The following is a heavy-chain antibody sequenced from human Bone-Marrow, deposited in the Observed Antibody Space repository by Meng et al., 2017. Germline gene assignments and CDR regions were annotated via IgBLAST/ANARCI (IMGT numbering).Heavy chain of an antibody. J-gene: IGHJ2*01. CDR1: GFTFSDSY. Sequence: ESWGGFGQHGRSVTLSVSSAGFTFSDSYMSWIRQALWKGLEWVPYISSSGSTIYYADSVKGRFTISRDNAKNSLYLQMNSLRAEDTAVYYCARTGEFQLGFDLWGRGTLVTVAS. D-gene: IGHD3-10*01. CDR2: ISSSGSTI. CDR3: ARTGEFQLGFDL. V-gene: IGHV3-11*04.